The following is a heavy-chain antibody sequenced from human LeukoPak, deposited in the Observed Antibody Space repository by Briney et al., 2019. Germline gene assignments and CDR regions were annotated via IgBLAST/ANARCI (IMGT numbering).Heavy chain of an antibody. CDR3: ARDSRHGSPDYMDY. Sequence: PGGSLTLSCAASGFTLSRYPMHWIRHAPGKGKEWVAVISYGGKTKLHADSVKGRFTISRDVTKSALYLEIRSLRDEDTAVYSCARDSRHGSPDYMDYWGQGTLVTVSS. CDR2: ISYGGKTK. J-gene: IGHJ4*02. V-gene: IGHV3-30*04. D-gene: IGHD1-26*01. CDR1: GFTLSRYP.